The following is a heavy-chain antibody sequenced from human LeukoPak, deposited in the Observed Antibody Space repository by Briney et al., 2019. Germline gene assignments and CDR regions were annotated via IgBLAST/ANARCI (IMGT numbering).Heavy chain of an antibody. CDR3: ARARGYYGSGSYYKGYYFDY. J-gene: IGHJ4*02. CDR2: MNPNSGNT. CDR1: GYTFTSYD. D-gene: IGHD3-10*01. V-gene: IGHV1-8*01. Sequence: ASVKVSCKASGYTFTSYDINWVRQATGQGLEWMGWMNPNSGNTGYAQKFQGRVTMTRNTSISTAYMELSSLRSEDTAVYYCARARGYYGSGSYYKGYYFDYWGQGTLVTVSS.